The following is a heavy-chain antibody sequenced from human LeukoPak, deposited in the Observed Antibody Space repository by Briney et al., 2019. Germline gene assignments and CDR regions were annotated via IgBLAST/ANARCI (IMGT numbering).Heavy chain of an antibody. CDR1: GYTFTMYG. CDR3: ARAGATVTTHFDY. V-gene: IGHV1-18*01. D-gene: IGHD4-17*01. J-gene: IGHJ4*02. Sequence: ASVKVSCKASGYTFTMYGVSWVRQAPGQGLECMGWISGHNGNTNYAQKLQGRVTLTTETSTSTAYMELRSLRFDDTAVYYCARAGATVTTHFDYWGQGTLVTVSS. CDR2: ISGHNGNT.